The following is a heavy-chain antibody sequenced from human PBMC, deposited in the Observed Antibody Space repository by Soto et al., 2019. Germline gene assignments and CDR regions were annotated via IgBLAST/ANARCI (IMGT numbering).Heavy chain of an antibody. CDR3: AGYHFDILTGPGGPSS. Sequence: QVQLVQSGAEVKKPGASGKVSCKASEHTFTNFYIHWVRQAPGQGLECVGWINPNSGGTNYAQKFQGRVTMTRDTSINTAYMELSRLTSADTAVYYCAGYHFDILTGPGGPSSWGQGTLVTVSS. D-gene: IGHD3-9*01. CDR1: EHTFTNFY. CDR2: INPNSGGT. V-gene: IGHV1-2*02. J-gene: IGHJ4*02.